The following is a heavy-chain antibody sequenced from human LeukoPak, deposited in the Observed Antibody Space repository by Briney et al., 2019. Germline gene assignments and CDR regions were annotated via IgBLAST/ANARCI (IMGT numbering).Heavy chain of an antibody. CDR1: GGSFSGFY. CDR2: INHSGST. J-gene: IGHJ5*02. Sequence: SETLSLTCAVHGGSFSGFYWSWIRQPPGKGLEWIGEINHSGSTNYNPSLKSRVTISVDTSKNQFSLKLSSVTAADTAVYYCARGRLVVPAALSGGRFDPWGQGTLVTVSS. CDR3: ARGRLVVPAALSGGRFDP. D-gene: IGHD2-2*01. V-gene: IGHV4-34*01.